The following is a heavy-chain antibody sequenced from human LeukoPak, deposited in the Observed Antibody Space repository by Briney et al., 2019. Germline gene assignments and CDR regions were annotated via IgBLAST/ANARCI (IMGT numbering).Heavy chain of an antibody. Sequence: QAGGSLRLSCAASGFTFSSYAMHWVRQAPGKGLEWVAVISYDGSNKYYADSVKGRFTISRDNSKNTLYLQMNSLRAEDTAVYYCARSPYSSSWYLGYYFDYWGQGTLVTVSS. J-gene: IGHJ4*02. CDR3: ARSPYSSSWYLGYYFDY. CDR2: ISYDGSNK. V-gene: IGHV3-30*04. CDR1: GFTFSSYA. D-gene: IGHD6-13*01.